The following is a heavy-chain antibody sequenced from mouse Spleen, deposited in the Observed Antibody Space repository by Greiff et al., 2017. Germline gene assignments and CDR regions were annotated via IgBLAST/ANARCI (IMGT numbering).Heavy chain of an antibody. D-gene: IGHD2-3*01. Sequence: QVQLKQPGAELVKPGASVEMSCKASGYTFTSYWITWVKQRPGQGLEWIGDIYPGSGSTNYNEKFKSKATLTVDTSSSTAYMQLSSLTSEDSAVYYCARRDGYYFHYWGHGPTLTVSS. CDR1: GYTFTSYW. J-gene: IGHJ2*01. V-gene: IGHV1-55*01. CDR3: ARRDGYYFHY. CDR2: IYPGSGST.